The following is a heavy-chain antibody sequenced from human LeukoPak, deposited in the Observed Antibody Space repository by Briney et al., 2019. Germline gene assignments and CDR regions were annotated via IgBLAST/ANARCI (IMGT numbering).Heavy chain of an antibody. CDR1: GDTFNSHE. Sequence: ASVKVSCKASGDTFNSHEISWVRQAPGQGLEWMGWINPNSGGTNYAQKFQGRVTMTRDTSISTAYMELSRLRSDDTAVYYCARDRRRYDYGSGSYSQRLGFDPWGQGTLVTVSS. CDR2: INPNSGGT. V-gene: IGHV1-2*02. CDR3: ARDRRRYDYGSGSYSQRLGFDP. D-gene: IGHD3-10*01. J-gene: IGHJ5*02.